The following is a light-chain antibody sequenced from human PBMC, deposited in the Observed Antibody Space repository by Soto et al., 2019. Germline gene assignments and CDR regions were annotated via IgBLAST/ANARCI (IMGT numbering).Light chain of an antibody. Sequence: QSALTQPASVSGSPGQSITISCSGTPSDIGAYNYVSWYQHLPGKAPEVIIYDVTNRPSGVSSRFSGSKSGTTASLTISGLQAEDEANYYCGSYTITSTLMIFGGGTKVNVL. CDR3: GSYTITSTLMI. CDR1: PSDIGAYNY. V-gene: IGLV2-14*03. CDR2: DVT. J-gene: IGLJ2*01.